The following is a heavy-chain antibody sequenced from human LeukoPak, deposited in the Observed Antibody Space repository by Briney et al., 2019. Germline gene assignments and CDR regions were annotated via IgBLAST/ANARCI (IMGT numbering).Heavy chain of an antibody. J-gene: IGHJ4*02. Sequence: GGSLRLSCAASGFTFSSYAMSWVRQVPGKGLEWVSAISGSGGSTYYADSVKGRFTIPRDNSKNTLYLQMNSLRAEDTAVYYCAKGGNCSGGSCYLSIDYWGQGTLVTVSS. D-gene: IGHD2-15*01. CDR1: GFTFSSYA. V-gene: IGHV3-23*01. CDR2: ISGSGGST. CDR3: AKGGNCSGGSCYLSIDY.